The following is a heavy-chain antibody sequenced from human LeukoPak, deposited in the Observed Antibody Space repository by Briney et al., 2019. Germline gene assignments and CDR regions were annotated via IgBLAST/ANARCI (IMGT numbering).Heavy chain of an antibody. J-gene: IGHJ4*02. CDR2: IKQDGSEK. CDR1: GFTFSSYW. D-gene: IGHD1-7*01. V-gene: IGHV3-7*01. Sequence: GGSLRLSCAASGFTFSSYWMNWVRQAPGKGLEWVANIKQDGSEKYYVDSVRGRFTISRDNAKNSLYLQMNSLRAEDTAVHYCARDEGSSENWNYAQYWGQGTLVTVSS. CDR3: ARDEGSSENWNYAQY.